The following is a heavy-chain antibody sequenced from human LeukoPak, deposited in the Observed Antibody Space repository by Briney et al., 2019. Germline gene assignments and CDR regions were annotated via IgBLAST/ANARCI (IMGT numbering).Heavy chain of an antibody. V-gene: IGHV4-61*02. CDR2: IYTSGST. CDR1: GGSISSGSYY. Sequence: SQTLSLTCTVSGGSISSGSYYWSWIRQPAGKGLEWIGRIYTSGSTNYDPSLKSRVTISVDTSKNQFSLKLSSVTAADTAVYYCARGRNLGYSSIWGQGTLVTVSS. CDR3: ARGRNLGYSSI. J-gene: IGHJ4*02. D-gene: IGHD5-18*01.